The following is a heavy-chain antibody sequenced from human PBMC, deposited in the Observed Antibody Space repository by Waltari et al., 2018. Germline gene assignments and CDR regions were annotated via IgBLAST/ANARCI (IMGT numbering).Heavy chain of an antibody. J-gene: IGHJ4*02. CDR3: AALPYISSSTSY. V-gene: IGHV1-2*02. Sequence: QVQLVQSGAEVKKPAASVQVYCKTSGYTFNLYHIHWVRQAPGQGLEWMGWSHPSIGGTNYAQKFQGRVTMTRDTSISTAYLELNSLTSDDTAVYYCAALPYISSSTSYWGQGTLVTVSS. CDR2: SHPSIGGT. CDR1: GYTFNLYH. D-gene: IGHD6-6*01.